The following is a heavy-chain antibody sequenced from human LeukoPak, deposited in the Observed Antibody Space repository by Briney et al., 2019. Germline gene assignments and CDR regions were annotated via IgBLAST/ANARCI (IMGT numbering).Heavy chain of an antibody. CDR3: ARDLLRIAARPPPHFDY. CDR2: INPNSGGT. Sequence: ASVKVSCKASGYTFTGYYMHWVRQAPGQGLEWMGRINPNSGGTNYAQKFQGRVTMTRDTSISTAYMELSRLRSDDMAVYYCARDLLRIAARPPPHFDYWGQGTLVTVSS. J-gene: IGHJ4*02. D-gene: IGHD6-6*01. CDR1: GYTFTGYY. V-gene: IGHV1-2*06.